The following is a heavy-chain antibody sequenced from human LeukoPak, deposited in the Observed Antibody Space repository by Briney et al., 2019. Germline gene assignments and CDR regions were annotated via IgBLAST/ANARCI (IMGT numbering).Heavy chain of an antibody. V-gene: IGHV3-23*01. CDR1: GFTFSTYA. D-gene: IGHD2-15*01. CDR3: ARQLGYCSDGTCYFDY. J-gene: IGHJ4*02. CDR2: INGAGDAT. Sequence: GGSVRPSCAASGFTFSTYAMSWVRQAPGEGLGWVSAINGAGDATYSADSVRGRFTISRDKSKNTLFLQMNSLRAEDTAIYYCARQLGYCSDGTCYFDYWGQGTQVTVSS.